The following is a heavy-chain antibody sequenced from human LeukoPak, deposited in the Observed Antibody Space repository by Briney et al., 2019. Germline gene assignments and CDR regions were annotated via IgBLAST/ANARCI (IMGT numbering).Heavy chain of an antibody. CDR3: TRDPYDYVWGSLEDY. CDR2: ISSSSSTT. V-gene: IGHV3-48*02. Sequence: GGSLRLSCAASGFTFSSYWMHWVRQAPGKGLEWVSYISSSSSTTYYADSVKGRFTISRDNAKNSLYLQMNSLRDEDTAVYYCTRDPYDYVWGSLEDYWGQGTLVTVSS. D-gene: IGHD3-16*01. CDR1: GFTFSSYW. J-gene: IGHJ4*02.